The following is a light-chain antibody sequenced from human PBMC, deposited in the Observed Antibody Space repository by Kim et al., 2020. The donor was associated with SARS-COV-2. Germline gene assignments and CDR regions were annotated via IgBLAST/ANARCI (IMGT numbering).Light chain of an antibody. Sequence: GHSLPISCTGTSSAVGDYDYVSWYQQHPGKAPKLIISDVSNRPSGVSSRFSGSKSGNTASLTISGLQDEYEADYYCCSYARGSAYVFGTATKVTVL. CDR2: DVS. V-gene: IGLV2-14*03. CDR3: CSYARGSAYV. J-gene: IGLJ1*01. CDR1: SSAVGDYDY.